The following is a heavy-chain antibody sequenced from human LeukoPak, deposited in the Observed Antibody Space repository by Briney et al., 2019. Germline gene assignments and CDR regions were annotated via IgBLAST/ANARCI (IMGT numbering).Heavy chain of an antibody. Sequence: SPTLSLTCTVSGGSISNGGYYWSWIRQHPGKGLEWIGYIYYSGSTYYNPSLKSRVTISVDTSKNQFSLKLSSVTAADTAVYYCAREVAHDYGDYVAFDIWGQGTMVTVSS. CDR1: GGSISNGGYY. CDR3: AREVAHDYGDYVAFDI. D-gene: IGHD4-17*01. CDR2: IYYSGST. J-gene: IGHJ3*02. V-gene: IGHV4-31*03.